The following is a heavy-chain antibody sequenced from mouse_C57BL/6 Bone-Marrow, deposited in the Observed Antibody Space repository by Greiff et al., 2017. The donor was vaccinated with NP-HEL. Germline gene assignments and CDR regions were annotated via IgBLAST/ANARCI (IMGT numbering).Heavy chain of an antibody. CDR1: GYAFSSYW. V-gene: IGHV1-80*01. Sequence: QVQLQQSGAELVKPGASVKISCKASGYAFSSYWMNWVKQRPGKGLEWIGQIYPGDGDTNYNGKVKGKATLTADKSSSTAYMQLSSLTSEDSAVYFCARGANWAWFAYWGQGTLVTVSA. CDR3: ARGANWAWFAY. CDR2: IYPGDGDT. J-gene: IGHJ3*01. D-gene: IGHD4-1*01.